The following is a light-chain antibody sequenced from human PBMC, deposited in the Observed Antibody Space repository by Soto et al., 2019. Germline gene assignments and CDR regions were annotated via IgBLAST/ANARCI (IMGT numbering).Light chain of an antibody. J-gene: IGKJ1*01. Sequence: DIQMTQSPSTLSASVGDRVTITCRASQSISSWLAWYQQKPGKAPKLLIYDASSLESGVPSRFGGSGSGTEFTLTISSLQPDDFAVYYCQQYNNWPPWTFGQGTKVEIK. V-gene: IGKV1-5*01. CDR1: QSISSW. CDR2: DAS. CDR3: QQYNNWPPWT.